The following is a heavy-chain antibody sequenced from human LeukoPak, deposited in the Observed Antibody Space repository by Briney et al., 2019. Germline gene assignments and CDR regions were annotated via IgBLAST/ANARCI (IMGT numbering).Heavy chain of an antibody. CDR2: VKSTSDGGTI. Sequence: GGSLRLSCAASGFSFSHAWMSWVRQAPGKGLEWVGRVKSTSDGGTIDDAAPVKGSFSISRDDSENTVYLQMNILKTEDTAVYYCCTDAVFHWFGELLNSGLPRSWGQGTLVTVSS. D-gene: IGHD3-10*01. V-gene: IGHV3-15*01. CDR1: GFSFSHAW. J-gene: IGHJ1*01. CDR3: CTDAVFHWFGELLNSGLPRS.